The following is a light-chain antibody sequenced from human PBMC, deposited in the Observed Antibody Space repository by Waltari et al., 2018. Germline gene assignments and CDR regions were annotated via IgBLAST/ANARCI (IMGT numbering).Light chain of an antibody. CDR3: CSYANNRPRV. CDR2: EGY. J-gene: IGLJ3*02. CDR1: SRDVGSYNL. V-gene: IGLV2-23*01. Sequence: QSALTQPASVSGSPGQSITISCTGTSRDVGSYNLLSWYQPHPGKAPKLIIYEGYKRPSGVSNRFSGSKSGDTASLTISGVQAEDEADYYCCSYANNRPRVFGGGTKLTVL.